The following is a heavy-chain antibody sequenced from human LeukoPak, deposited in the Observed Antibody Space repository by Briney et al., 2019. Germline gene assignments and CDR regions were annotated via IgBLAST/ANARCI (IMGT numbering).Heavy chain of an antibody. CDR2: IYYSGST. J-gene: IGHJ4*02. CDR3: ARERVMITFGGVIVRGKFDY. V-gene: IGHV4-39*02. D-gene: IGHD3-16*02. CDR1: GGSIRSSSYY. Sequence: PSETLSLTCTVSGGSIRSSSYYWGWIRQPPGKGLEWIGSIYYSGSTYYNPSLKSRVTISVDTSKNQFSLKLSSVTAADTAVYYCARERVMITFGGVIVRGKFDYWGQGTLVTVSS.